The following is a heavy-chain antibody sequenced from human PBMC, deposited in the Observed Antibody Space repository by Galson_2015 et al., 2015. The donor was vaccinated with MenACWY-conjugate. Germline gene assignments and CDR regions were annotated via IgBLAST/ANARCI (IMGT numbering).Heavy chain of an antibody. Sequence: QSGAEVKKPGESLKISCTTTGYSFTTYWIAWVRQMPGAGLELMGPISPGDSNTRYSPSYQGQVTISADKSISTAYLQWSSLKASDTAMYYCARHPPGGRGMDVWGRGTTVTVSS. CDR3: ARHPPGGRGMDV. D-gene: IGHD1-26*01. CDR2: ISPGDSNT. J-gene: IGHJ6*02. V-gene: IGHV5-51*01. CDR1: GYSFTTYW.